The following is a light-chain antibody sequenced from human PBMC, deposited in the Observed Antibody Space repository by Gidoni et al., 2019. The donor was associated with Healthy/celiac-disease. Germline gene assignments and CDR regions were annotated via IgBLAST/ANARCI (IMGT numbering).Light chain of an antibody. CDR3: MQALQTPIT. CDR1: QSLLHSNGYNY. Sequence: GEPASISCRSSQSLLHSNGYNYLDWYLQKPGQSPQLLIYLGSNRASGVPDRFSGSGSGTDFTLKISRVEAEDVGVYYCMQALQTPITFGQGTRLEIK. V-gene: IGKV2-28*01. CDR2: LGS. J-gene: IGKJ5*01.